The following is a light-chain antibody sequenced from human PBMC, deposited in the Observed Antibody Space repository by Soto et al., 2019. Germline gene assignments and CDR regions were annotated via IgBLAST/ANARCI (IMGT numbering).Light chain of an antibody. Sequence: ETVMTQSPATLSVSPGERAILSCRASQSVSSNLAWYQQKAGQAPRLLIYGASTRVTGIPARFSGSGSGTDFTLTISRLEPEDFAVYYCQQYGSSGTFGQGTKVDIK. CDR1: QSVSSN. CDR2: GAS. V-gene: IGKV3-15*01. J-gene: IGKJ1*01. CDR3: QQYGSSGT.